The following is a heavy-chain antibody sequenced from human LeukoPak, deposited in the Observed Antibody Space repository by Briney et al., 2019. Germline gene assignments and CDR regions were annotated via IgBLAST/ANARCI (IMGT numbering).Heavy chain of an antibody. CDR3: ARGGRYCSGGSCYPTGRYYYGMDV. D-gene: IGHD2-15*01. V-gene: IGHV4-34*01. CDR1: GGSFSGYY. CDR2: INHSGST. J-gene: IGHJ6*02. Sequence: PSEALSLTCAVYGGSFSGYYWSWIRQPPGKGLEWIGEINHSGSTNYSPSLKSRVTISVDTSKNQFSLQLNSVTPEDAAVYYCARGGRYCSGGSCYPTGRYYYGMDVWGQGTTVTVSS.